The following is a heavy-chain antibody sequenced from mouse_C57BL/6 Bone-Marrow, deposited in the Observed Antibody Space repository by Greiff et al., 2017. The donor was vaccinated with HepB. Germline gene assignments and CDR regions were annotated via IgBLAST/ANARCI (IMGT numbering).Heavy chain of an antibody. D-gene: IGHD1-1*01. J-gene: IGHJ1*03. CDR2: INPNYGTT. CDR1: GYSFTDYN. CDR3: ARGGFITTAARGWYFDV. V-gene: IGHV1-39*01. Sequence: EVQLQESGPELVKPGASVKISCKASGYSFTDYNMNWVKQSNGKSLEWIGVINPNYGTTSYNQKFKGKATLTVDQSSSTAYMQLNSLTSEDSAVYYCARGGFITTAARGWYFDVWGTGTTVTVSS.